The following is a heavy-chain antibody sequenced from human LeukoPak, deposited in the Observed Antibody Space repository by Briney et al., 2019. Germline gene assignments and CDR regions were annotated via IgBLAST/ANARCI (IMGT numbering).Heavy chain of an antibody. J-gene: IGHJ5*02. V-gene: IGHV3-23*01. D-gene: IGHD6-13*01. CDR3: AKCPRIAAAGNWFDP. Sequence: GGSLRLSCAASGFIFSNYWMSWVRQAPGKGLEWVSAISGSGGSTYYADSVKGRFTISRDNSKNTLYLQMNSLRAEDTAVYYCAKCPRIAAAGNWFDPWGQGTLVTVSS. CDR2: ISGSGGST. CDR1: GFIFSNYW.